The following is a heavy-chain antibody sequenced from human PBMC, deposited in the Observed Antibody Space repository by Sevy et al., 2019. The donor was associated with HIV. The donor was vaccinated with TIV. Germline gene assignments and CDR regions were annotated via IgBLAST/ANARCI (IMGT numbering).Heavy chain of an antibody. CDR1: GFTFSSYA. J-gene: IGHJ3*02. CDR2: ISGSGGST. CDR3: AKGGIAQWDAFDI. D-gene: IGHD6-19*01. Sequence: GESLKISCAASGFTFSSYAMSWVRQAPGKGLEWVSAISGSGGSTYYADSVKGRFTISRDNSKNTLYLQMNSMRAEDTAVYYCAKGGIAQWDAFDIWGQGTMVTVSS. V-gene: IGHV3-23*01.